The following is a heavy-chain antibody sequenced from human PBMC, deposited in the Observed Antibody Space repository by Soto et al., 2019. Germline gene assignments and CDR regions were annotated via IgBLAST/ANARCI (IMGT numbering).Heavy chain of an antibody. V-gene: IGHV1-18*01. Sequence: ASVKVSFKASGYTFSTYGITWVRQAPGQGLDWMGWINPLKGDTKSAANFQDRVTMTTDTSTRTAYMELRSLRSDDTAVYYCARVKVPAAILGAFDLWGQGTLVTVSS. J-gene: IGHJ3*01. D-gene: IGHD2-2*02. CDR3: ARVKVPAAILGAFDL. CDR2: INPLKGDT. CDR1: GYTFSTYG.